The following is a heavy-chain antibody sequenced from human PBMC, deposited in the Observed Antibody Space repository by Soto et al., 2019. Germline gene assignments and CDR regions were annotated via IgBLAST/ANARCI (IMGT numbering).Heavy chain of an antibody. J-gene: IGHJ6*02. CDR2: INHSGTT. CDR3: ARARFESWSHIYYGLDV. D-gene: IGHD3-3*01. Sequence: PSETLSLTCAVYGGSFSGYSWTWLRQPPGKGLEWIGEINHSGTTDYNPALKSRVTMSADTSKNQCSLRMTSVTAADTAVYYSARARFESWSHIYYGLDVWGQGTTVTVSS. CDR1: GGSFSGYS. V-gene: IGHV4-34*01.